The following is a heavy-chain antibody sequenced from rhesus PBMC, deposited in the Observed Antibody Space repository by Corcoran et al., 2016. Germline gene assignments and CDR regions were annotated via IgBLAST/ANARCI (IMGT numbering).Heavy chain of an antibody. CDR1: GASISSNV. J-gene: IGHJ2*01. Sequence: QVQLQESGPGRVKPSESLSLTCTVSGASISSNVWNWIRSPPGKGLKWIGGIKGNSGSTNYNPSLKSRVTISKDASNNQFSLKLSSVTASYTAVYFCARDRVGYFDLWGPGTPITISS. CDR3: ARDRVGYFDL. D-gene: IGHD2-21*01. V-gene: IGHV4-80*01. CDR2: IKGNSGST.